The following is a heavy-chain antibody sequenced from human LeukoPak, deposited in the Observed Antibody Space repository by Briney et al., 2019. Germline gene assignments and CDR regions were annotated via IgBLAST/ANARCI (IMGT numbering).Heavy chain of an antibody. D-gene: IGHD3-9*01. V-gene: IGHV5-10-1*01. CDR3: ARHPPPTSYDILTGYYSYNWFDP. CDR2: IDPSDSYT. J-gene: IGHJ5*02. Sequence: GESLKISCKGSGYSFTSYWISWVRQMPGKGLEWMGRIDPSDSYTNYSPSFQGHVTISANKSISTAYLQWSSLKASDTAMYYCARHPPPTSYDILTGYYSYNWFDPWGQGTLVTVSS. CDR1: GYSFTSYW.